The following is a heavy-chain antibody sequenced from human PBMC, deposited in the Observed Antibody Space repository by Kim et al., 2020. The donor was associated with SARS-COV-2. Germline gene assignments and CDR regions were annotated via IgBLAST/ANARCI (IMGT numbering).Heavy chain of an antibody. CDR1: GFTFSSYG. CDR2: ISYDGSNK. D-gene: IGHD2-2*01. V-gene: IGHV3-30*18. J-gene: IGHJ4*02. Sequence: GGSLRLSCAASGFTFSSYGMHWVRQAPGKGLEWVAVISYDGSNKYYADSVKGRFTISRDNSKNTLYLQMNSLRAEDTAVYYCAKDGPDNSFYIVVVPAATYFDYWGQGTLVTVSS. CDR3: AKDGPDNSFYIVVVPAATYFDY.